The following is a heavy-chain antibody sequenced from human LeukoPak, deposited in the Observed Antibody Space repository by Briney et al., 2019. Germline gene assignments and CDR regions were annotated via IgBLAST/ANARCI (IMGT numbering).Heavy chain of an antibody. D-gene: IGHD5-18*01. CDR2: ISPYDGST. CDR3: ARDKAPRYTYGLGH. V-gene: IGHV1-18*01. Sequence: ASVTVSFKASGYTFITYGINWVRQAPGQGLEWMGWISPYDGSTNFAQNLQGRVTMTTDTITSTAFMELRSLRFEDTALYYCARDKAPRYTYGLGHWGQGTLVTVSS. J-gene: IGHJ4*02. CDR1: GYTFITYG.